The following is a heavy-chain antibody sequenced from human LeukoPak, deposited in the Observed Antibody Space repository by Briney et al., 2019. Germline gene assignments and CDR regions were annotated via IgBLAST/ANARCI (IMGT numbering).Heavy chain of an antibody. CDR1: GFTFSSYE. J-gene: IGHJ4*02. V-gene: IGHV3-48*03. CDR2: ISSSGSTK. D-gene: IGHD5-24*01. CDR3: ARPRRDGYNYFDY. Sequence: GVSLRLSCAASGFTFSSYEMNWVRQAPGKGLEWVSYISSSGSTKYYAASVKGRFTITRDNAKNSLYLQMNSRRAEDTAVYYCARPRRDGYNYFDYWGQGTLVTVSS.